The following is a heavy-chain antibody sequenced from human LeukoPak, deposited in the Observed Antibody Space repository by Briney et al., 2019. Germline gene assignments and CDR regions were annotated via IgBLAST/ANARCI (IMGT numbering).Heavy chain of an antibody. CDR2: INPNSGGT. J-gene: IGHJ4*02. CDR3: ARSSSSWYYFDY. V-gene: IGHV1-2*02. Sequence: GASVKVSCKASGYTFTGYYMHWVRQAPGQGLEGMGWINPNSGGTNYAQKGQGRGTMTSDTSSSKAYMELSRLRSDDTAVYYCARSSSSWYYFDYWGQGTLVTVSS. D-gene: IGHD6-13*01. CDR1: GYTFTGYY.